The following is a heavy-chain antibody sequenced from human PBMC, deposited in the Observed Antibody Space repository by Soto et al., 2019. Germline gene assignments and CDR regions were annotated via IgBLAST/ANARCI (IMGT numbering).Heavy chain of an antibody. CDR3: ASQGTHYYYYYMDV. CDR2: IYYSGST. V-gene: IGHV4-59*01. D-gene: IGHD1-1*01. Sequence: SETLSLTCTVSGGSISSYYWSWIRQPPGKGLEWIGYIYYSGSTNYNPSLKSRVTISVDTSKNQFSLKLSSVTAADTAVYYCASQGTHYYYYYMDVWGKGTTVTVSS. J-gene: IGHJ6*03. CDR1: GGSISSYY.